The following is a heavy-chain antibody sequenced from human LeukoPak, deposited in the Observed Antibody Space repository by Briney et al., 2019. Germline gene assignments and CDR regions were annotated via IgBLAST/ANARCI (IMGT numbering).Heavy chain of an antibody. CDR1: GFTFSSYA. CDR3: ARGEYCSSTSCHYYYYYYMDV. V-gene: IGHV3-30*01. J-gene: IGHJ6*03. Sequence: GGSLRLSCAASGFTFSSYAMLWVRQAPGKGREWVAVISYDGSNKYYADSVKGRFTISRDNSKNTLYLQMNSLRAEDTAVYYCARGEYCSSTSCHYYYYYYMDVWGKGTTVTVSS. D-gene: IGHD2-2*01. CDR2: ISYDGSNK.